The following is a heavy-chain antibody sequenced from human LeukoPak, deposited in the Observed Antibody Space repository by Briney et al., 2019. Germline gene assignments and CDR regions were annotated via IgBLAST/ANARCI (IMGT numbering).Heavy chain of an antibody. Sequence: HGESLKISCKGSGYSFTTYWIGWVRQMPGKGLEWMGIIYPGDSETRYSPSFQGQATISVDKSISTAYLQLSNLKASDSAMYYCARQYCSSSRCYYVDYWGQGTLVTVSS. D-gene: IGHD2-2*01. CDR3: ARQYCSSSRCYYVDY. V-gene: IGHV5-51*01. CDR2: IYPGDSET. J-gene: IGHJ4*02. CDR1: GYSFTTYW.